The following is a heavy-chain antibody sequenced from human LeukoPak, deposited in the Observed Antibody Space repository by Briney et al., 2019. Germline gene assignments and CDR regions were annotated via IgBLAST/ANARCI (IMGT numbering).Heavy chain of an antibody. Sequence: GASVKVSCKASGGTFSSYAISWVRQAPGQGLEWMGGIIPIFGTANYAQKFKGRVTITTGESTSTAYMELSSLRSEDTAVYYCARGGIAARQYYFDYWGQGTLVTVSS. D-gene: IGHD6-6*01. CDR2: IIPIFGTA. CDR3: ARGGIAARQYYFDY. V-gene: IGHV1-69*05. CDR1: GGTFSSYA. J-gene: IGHJ4*02.